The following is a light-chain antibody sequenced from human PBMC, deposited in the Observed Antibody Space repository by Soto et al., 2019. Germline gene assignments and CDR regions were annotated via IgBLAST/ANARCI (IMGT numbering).Light chain of an antibody. J-gene: IGKJ5*01. CDR1: QSVGTS. Sequence: EIVLTQSTATRSVYPGERATLSCRASQSVGTSLAWYQQKPGQAPSLLISDVSNRATGIPARFSGRGSGTEFTLTISSLQSEDFAVYYCQQYNNWPPITFGQGTRLEIK. V-gene: IGKV3D-15*01. CDR2: DVS. CDR3: QQYNNWPPIT.